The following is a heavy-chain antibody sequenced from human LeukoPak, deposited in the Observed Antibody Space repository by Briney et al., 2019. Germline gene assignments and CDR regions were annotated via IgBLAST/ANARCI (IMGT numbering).Heavy chain of an antibody. J-gene: IGHJ4*02. Sequence: SETLSLTCTVSGGSISSGDYYWSWIRQPPGKGLEWIGYIYYSGSTYYNPSLKSRVTISVDTSKNQFSLKLSSVTAADTAVYYCARENYDISTGYYFDYWGQGTLVTVSS. CDR3: ARENYDISTGYYFDY. D-gene: IGHD3-9*01. CDR1: GGSISSGDYY. V-gene: IGHV4-30-4*01. CDR2: IYYSGST.